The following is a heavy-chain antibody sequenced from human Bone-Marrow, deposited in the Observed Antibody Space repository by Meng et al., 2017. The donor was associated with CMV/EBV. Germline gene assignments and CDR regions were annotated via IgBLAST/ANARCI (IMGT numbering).Heavy chain of an antibody. V-gene: IGHV4-59*01. CDR1: GGSISSYY. CDR3: ARDRSGSTSWGYYYYGMDV. CDR2: IDYSGST. D-gene: IGHD2-2*01. J-gene: IGHJ6*02. Sequence: SETLSLTCTVSGGSISSYYWSWIRQPPGKGLEWIGYIDYSGSTNYNPSLKSRVTISVDTSKNQFSMKLSSVTAADTAVYYCARDRSGSTSWGYYYYGMDVWGQGTTVTVSS.